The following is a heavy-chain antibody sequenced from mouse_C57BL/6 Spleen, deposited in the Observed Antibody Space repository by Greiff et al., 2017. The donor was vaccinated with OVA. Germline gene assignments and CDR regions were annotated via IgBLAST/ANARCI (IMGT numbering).Heavy chain of an antibody. V-gene: IGHV1-72*01. CDR3: ARDEVSFDD. CDR2: IGPDGGGT. Sequence: QVQLQQPGAELVKPGASVKLSCTASGYTFTSYWMHWVKQRPGRGLEWIGRIGPDGGGTKYNEKFKSKATLTVDKPSSTAYMQLSRLTSEDSAVYYCARDEVSFDDWGKGTTLTVSS. J-gene: IGHJ2*01. CDR1: GYTFTSYW.